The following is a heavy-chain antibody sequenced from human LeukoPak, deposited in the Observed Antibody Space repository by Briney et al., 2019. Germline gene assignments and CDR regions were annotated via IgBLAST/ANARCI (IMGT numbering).Heavy chain of an antibody. CDR1: GYTFTSFH. Sequence: ASVKVSCKTSGYTFTSFHINWVRQATGQGLEWMGWMNPYSGDRGYAQKFQGRVSTTSDTSISTAYMELSSLRSDDTAVYFCARTTSFTASGYDYWGQGTLVTVSS. D-gene: IGHD6-25*01. CDR3: ARTTSFTASGYDY. CDR2: MNPYSGDR. V-gene: IGHV1-8*03. J-gene: IGHJ4*02.